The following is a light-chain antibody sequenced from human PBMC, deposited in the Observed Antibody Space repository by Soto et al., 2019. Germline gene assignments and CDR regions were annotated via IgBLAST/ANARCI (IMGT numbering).Light chain of an antibody. V-gene: IGKV3-15*01. J-gene: IGKJ1*01. Sequence: EIVMTQSPATLSVSPGARAPLSCRASQSVSSNLAWYQQKPGQAPRLLIYGASTRATGIPARFSGSGSGTESTLTISSLQSEDFAVYYCQQYNNWPPWTFGQGTKVDIK. CDR2: GAS. CDR1: QSVSSN. CDR3: QQYNNWPPWT.